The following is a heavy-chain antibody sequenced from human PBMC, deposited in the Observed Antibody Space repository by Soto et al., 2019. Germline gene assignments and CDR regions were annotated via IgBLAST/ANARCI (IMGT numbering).Heavy chain of an antibody. CDR2: IYYSGST. CDR1: GGSISSSSHY. D-gene: IGHD2-2*01. J-gene: IGHJ5*02. CDR3: ARNLKKSTSRDRGNWFDP. V-gene: IGHV4-39*01. Sequence: PSETLSLTCTVSGGSISSSSHYWGWIRQPPGKGLEWIGSIYYSGSTYYNPSLKSRLTISVDTSKNQFSLKLSSVTAADTAVYYCARNLKKSTSRDRGNWFDPWGQGTLVTVSS.